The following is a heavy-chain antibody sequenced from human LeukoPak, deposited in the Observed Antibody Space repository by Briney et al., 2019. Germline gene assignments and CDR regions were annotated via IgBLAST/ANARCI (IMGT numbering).Heavy chain of an antibody. CDR2: ISNSSNYI. D-gene: IGHD2-8*01. J-gene: IGHJ4*02. CDR3: ARESPEWRYFDY. CDR1: GFTFTSYT. Sequence: PGGSLRLSCAASGFTFTSYTMNWVRQAPGKGLEWVSYISNSSNYIYDADSVKGPFTISRDNAKNSLYLQINSLRAEDTAVYYCARESPEWRYFDYWGQGTLVTVSS. V-gene: IGHV3-21*01.